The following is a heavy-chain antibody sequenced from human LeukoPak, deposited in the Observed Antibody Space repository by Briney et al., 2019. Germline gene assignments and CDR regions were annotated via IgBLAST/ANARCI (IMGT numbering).Heavy chain of an antibody. J-gene: IGHJ4*02. CDR3: ARSGRSGSYSKY. Sequence: PSETLSLTCTVSGGSISSYYWSWIRQPPGKGLEWIGEIYHSGSTNYSPSLKSRVTISLDTSKNQFSLKLSSVTAADTAVYYCARSGRSGSYSKYWGQGTLVTVSS. V-gene: IGHV4-34*01. CDR1: GGSISSYY. D-gene: IGHD1-26*01. CDR2: IYHSGST.